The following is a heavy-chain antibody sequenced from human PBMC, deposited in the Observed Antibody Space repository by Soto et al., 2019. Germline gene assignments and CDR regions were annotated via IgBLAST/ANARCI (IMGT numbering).Heavy chain of an antibody. CDR1: GFTFSSYG. D-gene: IGHD4-17*01. V-gene: IGHV3-30*18. CDR3: VNYGDYYFIFDY. Sequence: QVQLVESGGGVVQPGRSLRLSCAASGFTFSSYGMHWVRQAPGKGLEWVAVISYDGSNKYYADSVKGRFTISRDNSKNTLYLQMNSLRAEDTAVYYCVNYGDYYFIFDYWGQGTLVTVSS. J-gene: IGHJ4*02. CDR2: ISYDGSNK.